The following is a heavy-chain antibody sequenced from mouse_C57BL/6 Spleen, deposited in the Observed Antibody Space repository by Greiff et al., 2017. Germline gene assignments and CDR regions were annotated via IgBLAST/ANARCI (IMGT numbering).Heavy chain of an antibody. D-gene: IGHD2-10*01. CDR3: TASYGLFDY. V-gene: IGHV6-3*01. J-gene: IGHJ2*01. Sequence: EVHLVESGGGLVQPGASMKLSCVASGFTFSNYWMNWVRQSPEQGLEWVAQIRLKSDNYATHYAESVKGRFTISRDESKSGVYLQMNTLRAEDTGIYYCTASYGLFDYWGQGTTLTVSS. CDR2: IRLKSDNYAT. CDR1: GFTFSNYW.